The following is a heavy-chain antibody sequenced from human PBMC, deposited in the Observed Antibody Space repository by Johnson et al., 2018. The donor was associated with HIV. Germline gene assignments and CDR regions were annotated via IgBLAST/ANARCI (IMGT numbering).Heavy chain of an antibody. Sequence: QEQLVESWGGVVQPERSLRLSCAASEFIFSTYAMRWVRQAPGKGLEWVAVISDDGSNTDYADAAKGRVTPSRDNSKNTLYLQMHSLRAEDTAVYYCVRDGNYYDRSGYRVDAFDVWGQGTMVTVSS. J-gene: IGHJ3*01. CDR1: EFIFSTYA. CDR2: ISDDGSNT. V-gene: IGHV3-30-3*01. CDR3: VRDGNYYDRSGYRVDAFDV. D-gene: IGHD3-22*01.